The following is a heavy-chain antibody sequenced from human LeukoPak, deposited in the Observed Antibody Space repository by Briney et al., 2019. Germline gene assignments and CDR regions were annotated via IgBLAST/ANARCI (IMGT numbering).Heavy chain of an antibody. V-gene: IGHV3-30*18. CDR1: GFTFSNYG. CDR2: ISYDGSNE. CDR3: AKARQWLVYDAFDI. Sequence: PGRSLRLSCAASGFTFSNYGMHWVRQAPGKGLEWVALISYDGSNEYYADPVKGRFTISRDNSKNTLCLQMNSLGAEDTAVYYCAKARQWLVYDAFDIWGQGTMVTVSS. J-gene: IGHJ3*02. D-gene: IGHD6-19*01.